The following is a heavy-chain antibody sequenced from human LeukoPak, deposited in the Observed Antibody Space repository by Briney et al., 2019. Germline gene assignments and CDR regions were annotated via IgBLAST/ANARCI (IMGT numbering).Heavy chain of an antibody. Sequence: GGSLRLSCAASGFTFSSYGMHWDRQAPGKGLEWVAVISYDGSNKYYADSVKGRFTISRDNSKNTLYLQMNSLRAEDTAVYYCARTTYSSSSASFDYWGQGTLVTVSS. D-gene: IGHD6-6*01. CDR3: ARTTYSSSSASFDY. J-gene: IGHJ4*02. CDR1: GFTFSSYG. V-gene: IGHV3-30*03. CDR2: ISYDGSNK.